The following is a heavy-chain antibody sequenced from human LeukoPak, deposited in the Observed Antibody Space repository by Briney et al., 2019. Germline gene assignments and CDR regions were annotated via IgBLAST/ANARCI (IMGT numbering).Heavy chain of an antibody. J-gene: IGHJ4*02. Sequence: ASVKVSCKASGYTFTGYYIHWVRQAPGQGLEWMGWIYPNSGGTKYAQKFQGRVTMTSGTSISTAYMDLSSLRSDDTAVYYCARDLTAYLGADYWGQGTLVTVSS. CDR2: IYPNSGGT. D-gene: IGHD3-9*01. CDR1: GYTFTGYY. CDR3: ARDLTAYLGADY. V-gene: IGHV1-2*02.